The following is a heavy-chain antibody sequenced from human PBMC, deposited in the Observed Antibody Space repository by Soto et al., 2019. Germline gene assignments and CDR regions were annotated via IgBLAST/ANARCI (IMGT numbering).Heavy chain of an antibody. CDR2: INPGNGKT. J-gene: IGHJ4*02. V-gene: IGHV1-3*01. D-gene: IGHD3-22*01. Sequence: QVQLVQSGAEVKKPGASVRVSCKASGYTFTSYGMNWVRQAPGRRLERMGGINPGNGKTKYSQKVQGRLIITRDTSASTAYMQLSSLTSEDTAIYYCARGGYFDSSGYLGYWGQGTLVTVSS. CDR3: ARGGYFDSSGYLGY. CDR1: GYTFTSYG.